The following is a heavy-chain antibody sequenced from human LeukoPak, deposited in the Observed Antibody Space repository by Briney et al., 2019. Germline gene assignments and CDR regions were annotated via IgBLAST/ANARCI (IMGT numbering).Heavy chain of an antibody. CDR2: IYYSGST. CDR3: ARRSLSPYWYFDL. V-gene: IGHV4-59*08. Sequence: SETLSLNCTVSGVSTSSYYWIWIRQPPGQELEWIGYIYYSGSTDYNPSLKSRATISVDTSKNQFSLKLTSVTAADTAVYYCARRSLSPYWYFDLWGRGTLLTVSS. J-gene: IGHJ2*01. CDR1: GVSTSSYY.